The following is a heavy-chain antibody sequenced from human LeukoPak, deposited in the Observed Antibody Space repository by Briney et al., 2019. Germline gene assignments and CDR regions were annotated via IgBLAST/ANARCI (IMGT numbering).Heavy chain of an antibody. CDR1: GGSISSSSYY. D-gene: IGHD6-19*01. J-gene: IGHJ5*02. CDR2: IYYSGST. CDR3: ARGGYSSGWYKSYNWFDP. Sequence: SETLSLTCTVSGGSISSSSYYWGWIRQPPGKGLEWIRSIYYSGSTYYNPSLKSRVTISVDTSKNQFSLKLSSVTAADTAVYYCARGGYSSGWYKSYNWFDPWGQGTLVTVSS. V-gene: IGHV4-39*07.